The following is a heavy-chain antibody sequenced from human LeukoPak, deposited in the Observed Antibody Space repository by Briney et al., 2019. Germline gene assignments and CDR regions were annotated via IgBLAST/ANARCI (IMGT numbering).Heavy chain of an antibody. D-gene: IGHD5-24*01. CDR2: IRNDGTNK. CDR1: GFTFSTYG. V-gene: IGHV3-30*02. CDR3: ATLPLEDAFDI. Sequence: GGSLRLSCAPSGFTFSTYGMHWVRQAPGKGLEWVAFIRNDGTNKYYADSVKGRFTISRDNSKNTLYLQMNSLRAEDTAVYYCATLPLEDAFDIWGQGTMVTVSS. J-gene: IGHJ3*02.